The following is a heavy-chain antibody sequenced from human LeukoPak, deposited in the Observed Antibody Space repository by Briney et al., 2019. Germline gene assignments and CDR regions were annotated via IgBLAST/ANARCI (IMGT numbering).Heavy chain of an antibody. V-gene: IGHV3-11*04. J-gene: IGHJ4*02. D-gene: IGHD2-2*01. Sequence: GGSLRLSCAASGFTFSDYYMSWIRQAPGKGLEWVSYISNSGSTILYADSVKGRFTISRDNAKNSLYLQMNSLRVEDTAVYYCARGYCSSTSCYDYWGQGTLVTVSS. CDR1: GFTFSDYY. CDR3: ARGYCSSTSCYDY. CDR2: ISNSGSTI.